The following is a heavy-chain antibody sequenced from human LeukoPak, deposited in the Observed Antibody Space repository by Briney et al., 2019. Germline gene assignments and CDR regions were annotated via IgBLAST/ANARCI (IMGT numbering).Heavy chain of an antibody. CDR1: GYTFTSYG. J-gene: IGHJ3*02. Sequence: WASVKVSCKASGYTFTSYGISWVRQAPGQGLEWMGWISAYNGNTNYAQKLQGRVTMTTDTSTSTAYMELRSLRSDDTAVYYCARGNHVIDVPARGDAFDIWGQGTMVTVSS. V-gene: IGHV1-18*01. CDR3: ARGNHVIDVPARGDAFDI. CDR2: ISAYNGNT. D-gene: IGHD3-10*02.